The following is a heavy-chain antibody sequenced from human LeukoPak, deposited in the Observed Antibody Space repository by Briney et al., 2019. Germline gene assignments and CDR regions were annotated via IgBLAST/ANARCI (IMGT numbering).Heavy chain of an antibody. CDR1: GFTFSSYS. Sequence: GGSLRLSCAASGFTFSSYSMNWVCQAPGKGLEWVSFISSSSGYIYYADSVKGRFTISRDNAKNSLYLQMNSLRVEDTAVYYCARVWFGESGWFDPWGQGTLVTVSS. CDR2: ISSSSGYI. D-gene: IGHD3-10*01. J-gene: IGHJ5*02. CDR3: ARVWFGESGWFDP. V-gene: IGHV3-21*01.